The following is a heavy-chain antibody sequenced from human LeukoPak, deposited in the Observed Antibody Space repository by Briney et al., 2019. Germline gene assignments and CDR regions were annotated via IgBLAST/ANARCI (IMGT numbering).Heavy chain of an antibody. CDR3: ARRNDFDI. CDR1: GCSITGYH. J-gene: IGHJ3*02. Sequence: SETLSLTCTVSGCSITGYHWNWIRQPPGKGLEWIGYIYSSGSTEYKPSLKGRATISADTSKNQFSLKLTSVTAADTAIYYCARRNDFDIWGQGTMVTVSS. V-gene: IGHV4-4*08. CDR2: IYSSGST.